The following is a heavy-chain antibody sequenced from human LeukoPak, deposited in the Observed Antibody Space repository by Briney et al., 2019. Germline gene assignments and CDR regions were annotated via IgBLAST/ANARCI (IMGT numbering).Heavy chain of an antibody. CDR3: ARDFPRHSYGYVRWFDP. Sequence: ASVKVSCKASGYTFTGYYMHWVRQAPGQGLEWMGWINPNSGGTNYAQKFQGRVTMTRDTSISTAYMELSRLRSDDTAVYYCARDFPRHSYGYVRWFDPWGQGTLVTVSS. CDR1: GYTFTGYY. CDR2: INPNSGGT. J-gene: IGHJ5*02. V-gene: IGHV1-2*02. D-gene: IGHD5-18*01.